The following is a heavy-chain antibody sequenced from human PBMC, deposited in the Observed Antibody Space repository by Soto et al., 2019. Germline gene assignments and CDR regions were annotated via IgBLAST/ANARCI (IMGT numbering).Heavy chain of an antibody. CDR2: IGTGGDT. CDR3: ARGALGFDP. D-gene: IGHD6-6*01. Sequence: EVQLVESGGGLVQPGGSLRLSCAASGFTFSRYDIHWVRQGTGKGLEWVSGIGTGGDTYYAGSVKGRFTISRENAKSSAYPQMNRLRAGDTAVYYCARGALGFDPWGQGILVTVSS. CDR1: GFTFSRYD. J-gene: IGHJ5*02. V-gene: IGHV3-13*04.